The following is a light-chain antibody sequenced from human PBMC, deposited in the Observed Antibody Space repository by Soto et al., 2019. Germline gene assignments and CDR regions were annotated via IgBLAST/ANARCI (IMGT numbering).Light chain of an antibody. CDR1: QSFDRY. V-gene: IGKV3-20*01. J-gene: IGKJ1*01. CDR2: RAS. Sequence: IVLTQSPGTLSLSPWESATLSCSASQSFDRYLAWYQQKPGQAPRLLMYRASTRAIGIPDSFTGSGSGTEFTLTISRLEPEDFAVYYCHQYGSSPRTFGQGTKVDIK. CDR3: HQYGSSPRT.